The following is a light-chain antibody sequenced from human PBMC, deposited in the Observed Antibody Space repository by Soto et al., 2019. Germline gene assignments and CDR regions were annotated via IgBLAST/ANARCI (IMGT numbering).Light chain of an antibody. V-gene: IGKV3-20*01. CDR3: QQFSSYALT. CDR1: QTVRNQP. Sequence: EFVLTQSPGTLSLSPGERATLSCRASQTVRNQPFARYQQKPGQAPRREIYDASSRATGIPDRFSGGGSGTDFTLTISRLEPEDVAVYYCQQFSSYALTLGGGTKVDIK. CDR2: DAS. J-gene: IGKJ4*01.